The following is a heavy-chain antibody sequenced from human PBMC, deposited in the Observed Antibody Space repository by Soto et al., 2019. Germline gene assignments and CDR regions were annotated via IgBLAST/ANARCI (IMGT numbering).Heavy chain of an antibody. J-gene: IGHJ4*02. D-gene: IGHD3-22*01. V-gene: IGHV1-18*01. CDR1: GYTFTSYG. CDR3: ARALYYYDNSGLAY. CDR2: INIYSGDA. Sequence: QVRLEQSGPEVKKTGALVKVSCMASGYTFTSYGISWVRQAPGQGLEWMGWINIYSGDANYAQRFQDRVTMTRDTSTNTVYMEMRSLRSDDTAVYYCARALYYYDNSGLAYWGQGTLVTVSS.